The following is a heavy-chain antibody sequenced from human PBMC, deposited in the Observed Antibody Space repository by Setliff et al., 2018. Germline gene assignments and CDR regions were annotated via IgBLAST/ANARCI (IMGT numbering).Heavy chain of an antibody. CDR1: GGIIYDHW. Sequence: SETLSLTCSVSGGIIYDHWWTWIRQPAGAGLEWIGRVYSDGSTDYNSSFTSRVTISVDKANNQFFLKLTSLTAADTALYFCARERQGGFLEWAPFDSWGQGVLVTVSS. CDR3: ARERQGGFLEWAPFDS. D-gene: IGHD3-3*01. CDR2: VYSDGST. J-gene: IGHJ4*02. V-gene: IGHV4-4*07.